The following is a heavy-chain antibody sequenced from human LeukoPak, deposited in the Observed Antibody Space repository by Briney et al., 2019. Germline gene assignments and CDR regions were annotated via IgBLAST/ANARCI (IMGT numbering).Heavy chain of an antibody. V-gene: IGHV3-33*01. CDR2: IWYDGTRG. J-gene: IGHJ4*02. D-gene: IGHD1-26*01. CDR1: GFTLSSHG. Sequence: PGGSLRLSCVASGFTLSSHGMHWVRQAPGKGLEWVALIWYDGTRGNYADSVKGRFTISRDLSKNTLNLQMNSLRVDDTAVFYCARDLSFGSLDFRGQGTLVTVSS. CDR3: ARDLSFGSLDF.